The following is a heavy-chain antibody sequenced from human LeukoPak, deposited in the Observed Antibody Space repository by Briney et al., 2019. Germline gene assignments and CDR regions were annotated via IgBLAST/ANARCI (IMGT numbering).Heavy chain of an antibody. J-gene: IGHJ6*02. Sequence: GGSLRLSCVASGFTFSSYSMNWVRQAPGKGLEWVSYISSSSSTIYYADSVKGRFTISRDNAKNSLYLQMNSLRGEDTAVYYCAKDRSSGPHYYYGMDVWGRGTTVIVSS. CDR1: GFTFSSYS. CDR2: ISSSSSTI. CDR3: AKDRSSGPHYYYGMDV. V-gene: IGHV3-48*01. D-gene: IGHD6-25*01.